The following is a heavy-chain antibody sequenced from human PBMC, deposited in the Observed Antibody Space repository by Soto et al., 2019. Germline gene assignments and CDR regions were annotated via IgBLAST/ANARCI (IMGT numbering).Heavy chain of an antibody. CDR2: INHSGST. CDR1: GGSFSGYY. Sequence: SETLSLTCAVYGGSFSGYYWSWIRQPPGKGQEWIGEINHSGSTNYNPSLKSRVTISVDTSKNQFSLKLSSVTAADTAVYYCARGLCSSTSCYLLQLYGMDVWGQGTTVTVSS. CDR3: ARGLCSSTSCYLLQLYGMDV. D-gene: IGHD2-2*01. J-gene: IGHJ6*02. V-gene: IGHV4-34*01.